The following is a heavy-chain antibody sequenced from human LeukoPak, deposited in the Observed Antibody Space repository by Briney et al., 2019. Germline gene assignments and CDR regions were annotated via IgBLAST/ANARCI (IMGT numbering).Heavy chain of an antibody. CDR3: AKDQAGYSSGGNFDY. J-gene: IGHJ4*02. CDR1: GFTFSSYA. CDR2: ISGSGGST. D-gene: IGHD6-19*01. V-gene: IGHV3-23*01. Sequence: GGSLRLSRAASGFTFSSYAMSWVRQAPGKGLEWVSAISGSGGSTYYADSVKGRFTISRDNSKNTLYLQMNSLRAEDTAVYYCAKDQAGYSSGGNFDYWGQGTLVTVSS.